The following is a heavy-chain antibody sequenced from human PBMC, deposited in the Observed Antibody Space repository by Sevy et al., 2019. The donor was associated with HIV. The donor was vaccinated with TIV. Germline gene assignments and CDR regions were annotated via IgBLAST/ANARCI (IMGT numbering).Heavy chain of an antibody. CDR2: ISYDGFNK. V-gene: IGHV3-30*09. Sequence: GGSLRLSCAGSGFTFSTYAMHWVRQTPGRGLEWVSTISYDGFNKYYRDSVKGRFAISRDNSKNTQYLQMNSLRVEDTAVDYCVIPFSGGGGGYWGQGTLVTVSS. CDR1: GFTFSTYA. CDR3: VIPFSGGGGGY. D-gene: IGHD2-21*01. J-gene: IGHJ4*02.